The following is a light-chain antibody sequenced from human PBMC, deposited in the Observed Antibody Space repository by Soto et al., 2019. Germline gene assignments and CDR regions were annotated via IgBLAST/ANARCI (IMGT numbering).Light chain of an antibody. CDR1: KNDIGVYDF. V-gene: IGLV2-8*01. CDR3: KPYAGRNTYA. CDR2: EVV. J-gene: IGLJ1*01. Sequence: QSALTQPPSASGSPGQSVTISCTGTKNDIGVYDFVSWYQHHPGKAPRLIIYEVVQRPSGVPDRFSGSKSGNTASLTVSGLQAADEADYFCKPYAGRNTYAFGSGTQV.